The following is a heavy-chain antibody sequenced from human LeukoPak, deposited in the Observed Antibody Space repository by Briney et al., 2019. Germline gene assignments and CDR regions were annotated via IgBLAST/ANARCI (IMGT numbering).Heavy chain of an antibody. V-gene: IGHV4-39*07. Sequence: SETLFLTCTVSGGSISSSSYYWGWIRQPPGKGLEWIGSIYYSGSTYYNPSLKSRVTISVDTSKNQFSLKLSSVTAADTAVYYCARAYYDFWGGYQQQINWFDPWGQGTLVTVSS. D-gene: IGHD3-3*01. J-gene: IGHJ5*02. CDR1: GGSISSSSYY. CDR2: IYYSGST. CDR3: ARAYYDFWGGYQQQINWFDP.